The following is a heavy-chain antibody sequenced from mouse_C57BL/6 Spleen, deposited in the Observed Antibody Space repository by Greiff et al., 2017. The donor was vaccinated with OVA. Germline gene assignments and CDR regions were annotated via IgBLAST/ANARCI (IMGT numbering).Heavy chain of an antibody. CDR1: GYTFTDYY. CDR2: INPYNGGT. Sequence: EVQLQQSGPVLVKPGASVKMSCKASGYTFTDYYMNWVKQSHGKSLEWIGVINPYNGGTSYNQKFKGKATLTVDKSSSTAYMELNSLTSEDSAVYYCARDDHDGGHAYWGQGTLVTVSA. J-gene: IGHJ3*01. V-gene: IGHV1-19*01. CDR3: ARDDHDGGHAY. D-gene: IGHD2-4*01.